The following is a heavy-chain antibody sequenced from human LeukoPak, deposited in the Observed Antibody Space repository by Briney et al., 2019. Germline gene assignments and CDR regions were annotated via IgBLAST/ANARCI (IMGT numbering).Heavy chain of an antibody. CDR3: ARELYDSSGYYSERHYYYYYGMDV. V-gene: IGHV3-48*03. D-gene: IGHD3-22*01. CDR1: GFTFIIYE. J-gene: IGHJ6*02. CDR2: ISSSRSNTI. Sequence: GSLRLSCAASGFTFIIYEMNWVRQAPGKGLEWVSYISSSRSNTIYYADSVKGRFTISRDDAKNSLYLQMNSLRAEDTAVYYCARELYDSSGYYSERHYYYYYGMDVWGQGTTVTVSS.